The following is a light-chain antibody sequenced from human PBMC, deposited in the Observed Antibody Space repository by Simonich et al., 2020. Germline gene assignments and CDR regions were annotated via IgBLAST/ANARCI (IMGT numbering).Light chain of an antibody. Sequence: DIVMTQSPDSLAVSLGERATINCKSSQSVLYSSNNKNNLDWYQQKPGQPPKLLIYWASTRESGVPDRFSGSGSGTDFTLTISSLQAEDVAVYYCQQYYSTPPAFGPGTKVDIK. V-gene: IGKV4-1*01. J-gene: IGKJ3*01. CDR1: QSVLYSSNNKNN. CDR2: WAS. CDR3: QQYYSTPPA.